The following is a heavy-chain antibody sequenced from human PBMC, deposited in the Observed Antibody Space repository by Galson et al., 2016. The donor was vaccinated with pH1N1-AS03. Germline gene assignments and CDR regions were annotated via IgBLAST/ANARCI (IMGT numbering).Heavy chain of an antibody. J-gene: IGHJ4*02. CDR2: IDWNSGTI. V-gene: IGHV3-9*01. CDR3: ARLPAYCSAGSCSDQGYFDY. D-gene: IGHD2-15*01. CDR1: GFTFDDSA. Sequence: SLRLSCAGSGFTFDDSAMHWVRQAPGEGLEWVSGIDWNSGTIDYTDSVKGRFTISRDNAKNSLYLQMNSLRAGDTALYYCARLPAYCSAGSCSDQGYFDYWGPGTLVTVSS.